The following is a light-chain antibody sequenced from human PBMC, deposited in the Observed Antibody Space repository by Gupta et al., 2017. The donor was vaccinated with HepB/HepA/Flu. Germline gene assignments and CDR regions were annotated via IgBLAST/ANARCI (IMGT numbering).Light chain of an antibody. J-gene: IGKJ4*01. CDR3: QQYNNWPPLT. Sequence: EIVTTQSPATLSVSPGERAILSCRASQSVSSNLAWYQQKPGQAPRVLIYGASTRATGIPARFSGSGSGTEFTLTISSLQSEDIAVYYCQQYNNWPPLTFGGGTQVEIK. CDR1: QSVSSN. CDR2: GAS. V-gene: IGKV3-15*01.